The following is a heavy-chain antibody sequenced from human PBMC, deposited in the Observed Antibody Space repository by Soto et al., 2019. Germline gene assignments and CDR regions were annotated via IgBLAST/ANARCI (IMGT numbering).Heavy chain of an antibody. Sequence: ASVKVSCKASGYTFTGCYMHWVRQAPGQGLEWMGWINPNSGGTNYAQKFQGRVTMTRDTSISTAYMELSRLRSDDTAVYYCARDRVFIGEVVPAATSYYYYGMDVWGQGTTVTVSS. V-gene: IGHV1-2*02. D-gene: IGHD2-2*01. CDR3: ARDRVFIGEVVPAATSYYYYGMDV. CDR2: INPNSGGT. CDR1: GYTFTGCY. J-gene: IGHJ6*02.